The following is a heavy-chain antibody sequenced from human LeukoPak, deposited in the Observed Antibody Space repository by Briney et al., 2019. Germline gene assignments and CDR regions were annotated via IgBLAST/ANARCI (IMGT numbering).Heavy chain of an antibody. CDR3: ARGSSTVTTGYGMDV. Sequence: CGSVKVSCKASGGTFSSYAISWVRQAPGQGLEWMGWISAYNGNTNYAQKLQGRVTMTTDTSTSTAYMELRSLRSDDTAVYYCARGSSTVTTGYGMDVWGQGTTVTVSS. CDR2: ISAYNGNT. V-gene: IGHV1-18*01. CDR1: GGTFSSYA. J-gene: IGHJ6*02. D-gene: IGHD4-17*01.